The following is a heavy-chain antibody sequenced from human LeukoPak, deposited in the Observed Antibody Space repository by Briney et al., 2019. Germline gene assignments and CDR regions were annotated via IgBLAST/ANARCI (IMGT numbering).Heavy chain of an antibody. CDR2: IKSKTDGETT. D-gene: IGHD2-15*01. V-gene: IGHV3-15*01. CDR3: TTGIQVVAATKLFDY. CDR1: GFTFSNAW. Sequence: GGSLRLSCAASGFTFSNAWMSWVRQAPGKGREWVGRIKSKTDGETTDYAAPVKGRFTISRDDSKNTLYLQMNSLETEDTAVYYCTTGIQVVAATKLFDYWGQGTLVTVSS. J-gene: IGHJ4*02.